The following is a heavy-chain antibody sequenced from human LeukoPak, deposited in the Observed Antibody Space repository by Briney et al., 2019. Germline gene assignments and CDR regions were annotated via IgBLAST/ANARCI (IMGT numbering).Heavy chain of an antibody. J-gene: IGHJ4*02. D-gene: IGHD3-22*01. CDR2: ISSSGSTI. Sequence: PGGSLRLSCAASGFTFSSYEMNWVRQAPGKGLEWVSYISSSGSTIYYADSVKGRFTISRDNAKNSLYLQVNSLRAEDTAVYYCARGFYYDSSGYYFDYWGQGTLVTVSS. V-gene: IGHV3-48*03. CDR1: GFTFSSYE. CDR3: ARGFYYDSSGYYFDY.